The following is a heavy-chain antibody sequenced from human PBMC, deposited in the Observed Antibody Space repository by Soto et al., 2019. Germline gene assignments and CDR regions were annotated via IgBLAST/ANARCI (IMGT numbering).Heavy chain of an antibody. J-gene: IGHJ4*02. CDR3: ARGVTMVRGVIHTPYFDY. D-gene: IGHD3-10*01. CDR1: GGSISSGGYY. Sequence: QVQLQESGPGLVKPSQPLSLTCTVSGGSISSGGYYWSWIRQHPGKGLEWIGYIYYSGSTYYNPSLKSRVTISVDPSKNQFSLKLSSVTAADTAVYYCARGVTMVRGVIHTPYFDYWGQGTLVTVSS. V-gene: IGHV4-31*03. CDR2: IYYSGST.